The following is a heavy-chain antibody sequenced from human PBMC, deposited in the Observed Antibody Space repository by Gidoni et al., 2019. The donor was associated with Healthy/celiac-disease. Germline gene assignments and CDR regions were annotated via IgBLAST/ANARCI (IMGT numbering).Heavy chain of an antibody. CDR3: AKTVGYCSGGSCRPFYYYYYGMDV. Sequence: EVQLLESGGGLVQPGGSLRLSCAASGFTFSSYAMRWVRQAPGKGLEWVSAISGSGGSTYYADSVKGRFTISRDNSKNTLYLQMNSLRAEDTAVYYCAKTVGYCSGGSCRPFYYYYYGMDVWGQGTTVTVSS. D-gene: IGHD2-15*01. V-gene: IGHV3-23*01. CDR2: ISGSGGST. CDR1: GFTFSSYA. J-gene: IGHJ6*02.